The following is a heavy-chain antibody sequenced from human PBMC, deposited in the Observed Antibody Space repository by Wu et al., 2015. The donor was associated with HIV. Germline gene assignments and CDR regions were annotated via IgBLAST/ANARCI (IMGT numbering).Heavy chain of an antibody. D-gene: IGHD6-13*01. CDR3: ARGGEGSSSWYGGAFDI. CDR1: GYTFTSYY. CDR2: INPSGGST. Sequence: QVQLVQSGAEVKKPGASVKVSCKASGYTFTSYYMHWVRQAPGQGLEWMGIINPSGGSTSYAQKFQGRVTMTRDTSTSTVYMELSSLRSEDTAVYYCARGGEGSSSWYGGAFDIWGQGTMVTVSS. J-gene: IGHJ3*02. V-gene: IGHV1-46*01.